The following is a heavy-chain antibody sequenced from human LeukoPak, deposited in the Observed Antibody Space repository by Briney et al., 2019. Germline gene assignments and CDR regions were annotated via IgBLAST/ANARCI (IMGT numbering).Heavy chain of an antibody. V-gene: IGHV3-23*01. CDR1: GFTFSNYA. CDR3: AKLQGSSAWLPRSFFDY. D-gene: IGHD6-19*01. CDR2: ISGSGGST. J-gene: IGHJ4*02. Sequence: GGSLRLSCAASGFTFSNYAVSWVRQTPGKGLEWVSAISGSGGSTYNADSVKGRFTVSRDNSKNTLYLQMNSLRAEDTAVYYCAKLQGSSAWLPRSFFDYWGQGTLVTVSS.